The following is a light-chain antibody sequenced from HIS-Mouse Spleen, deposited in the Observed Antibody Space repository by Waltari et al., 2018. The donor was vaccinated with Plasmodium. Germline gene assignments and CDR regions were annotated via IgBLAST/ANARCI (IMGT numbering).Light chain of an antibody. J-gene: IGLJ1*01. V-gene: IGLV2-14*03. CDR3: SSYTSSSTLNYV. CDR1: SSDVGGYNY. CDR2: DVS. Sequence: QSALTQPASVSGSPGQSITISCTGTSSDVGGYNYVSWDQQHPGKAPKLMIYDVSNQPSGVSNRFSGSKSGNTASLTISGLQAEDEADYYCSSYTSSSTLNYVFGTGTKVTVL.